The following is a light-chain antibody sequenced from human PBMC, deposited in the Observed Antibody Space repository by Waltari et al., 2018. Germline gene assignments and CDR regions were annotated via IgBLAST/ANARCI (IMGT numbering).Light chain of an antibody. Sequence: QSALTQPASVSGSPGQSITISCTGTSSDVGRHNLVSWYQQHPGKAPKLMVHEVTKRPSGVLKRFSGSKSGNTAALTISGLQAEDVADYYCCSCASTGTPYVFGSGTKVTV. CDR2: EVT. CDR1: SSDVGRHNL. CDR3: CSCASTGTPYV. V-gene: IGLV2-23*02. J-gene: IGLJ1*01.